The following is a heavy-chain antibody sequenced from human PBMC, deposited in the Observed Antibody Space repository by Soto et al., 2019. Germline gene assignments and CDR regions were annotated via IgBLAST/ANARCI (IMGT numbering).Heavy chain of an antibody. J-gene: IGHJ4*02. Sequence: SETLSLTCAVYGGSFSGDYWSWIRQPPGKGLEWIGEINHSGSTNYNPSLKSRVTISVDTSKNQFSLKLSSVTAADTAVYYCARDDYGGNSVIDYWGQGTLVTVSS. V-gene: IGHV4-34*01. D-gene: IGHD4-17*01. CDR2: INHSGST. CDR3: ARDDYGGNSVIDY. CDR1: GGSFSGDY.